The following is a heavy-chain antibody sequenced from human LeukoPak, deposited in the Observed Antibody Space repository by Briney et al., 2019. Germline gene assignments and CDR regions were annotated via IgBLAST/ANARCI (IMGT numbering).Heavy chain of an antibody. D-gene: IGHD6-6*01. V-gene: IGHV3-23*01. CDR2: ISGDGGST. CDR1: GFT. J-gene: IGHJ3*01. CDR3: ATTYSNSSGTFDF. Sequence: GGSLRLSCAASGFTMSWVRQSPGKGLEWVSTISGDGGSTYYADSMKGRFTISRDNSKNTLYLQMNRPRAEDTAVYYCATTYSNSSGTFDFWGQGTMVTVSS.